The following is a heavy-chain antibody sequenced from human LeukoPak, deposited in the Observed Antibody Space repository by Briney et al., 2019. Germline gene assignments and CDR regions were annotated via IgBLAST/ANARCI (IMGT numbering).Heavy chain of an antibody. D-gene: IGHD3-22*01. V-gene: IGHV1-46*01. J-gene: IGHJ3*02. CDR2: INPSGGST. CDR3: AGSITMIVGLAFDI. CDR1: GYTFTGYY. Sequence: ASVKVSCKASGYTFTGYYMHWVRQAPGQGLEWMGIINPSGGSTSYAQKFQGRVTMTRDMSTGTVYMELSSLRSEDTAVYYCAGSITMIVGLAFDIWGQGTMVTVSS.